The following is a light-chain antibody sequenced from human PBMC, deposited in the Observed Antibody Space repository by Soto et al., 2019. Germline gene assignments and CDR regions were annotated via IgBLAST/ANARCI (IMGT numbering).Light chain of an antibody. CDR3: QQYSSYPT. CDR1: QSISSW. Sequence: DIQMTQSPSTLSASVGDRVTITCRASQSISSWLAWYQQKPGRVPRLLIYKASSLESGVPSRFSGSGSGTEFTLTISSLQPDDSATYYCQQYSSYPTFGQGTKVDIK. V-gene: IGKV1-5*03. J-gene: IGKJ1*01. CDR2: KAS.